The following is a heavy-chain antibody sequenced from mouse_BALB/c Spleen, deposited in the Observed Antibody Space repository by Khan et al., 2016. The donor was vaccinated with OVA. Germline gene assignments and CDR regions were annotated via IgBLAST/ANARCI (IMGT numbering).Heavy chain of an antibody. CDR2: IWTGGIT. CDR1: GFSLNNYG. V-gene: IGHV2-9*02. Sequence: QVQLKESGPGLVAPPQSLSITCTVSGFSLNNYGVHWVRQPPGKGLEWLGVIWTGGITNYNSTVMSRLNISKDNSKSQVFLKMNRLQTDDTTIYYCARSYDYDVGGFAYWGQGTLVTVSA. CDR3: ARSYDYDVGGFAY. J-gene: IGHJ3*01. D-gene: IGHD2-4*01.